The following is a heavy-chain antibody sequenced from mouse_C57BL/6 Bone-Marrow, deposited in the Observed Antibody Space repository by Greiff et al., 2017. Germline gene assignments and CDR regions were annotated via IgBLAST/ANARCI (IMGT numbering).Heavy chain of an antibody. CDR1: GYTFTNYW. CDR2: IYPGGGYT. Sequence: VKVVESGAELVRPGTSVKMSCKASGYTFTNYWIGWAKQRPGHGLEWIGDIYPGGGYTNYNEKFKGKATLTADKSSSTAYMQFSSLTSEDSAIYYCARDYYGSSYEGWYFDVWGTGTTVTVSS. CDR3: ARDYYGSSYEGWYFDV. J-gene: IGHJ1*03. V-gene: IGHV1-63*01. D-gene: IGHD1-1*01.